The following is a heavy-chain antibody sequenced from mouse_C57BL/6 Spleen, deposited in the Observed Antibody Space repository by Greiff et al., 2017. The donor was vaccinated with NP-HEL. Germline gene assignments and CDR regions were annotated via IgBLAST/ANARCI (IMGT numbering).Heavy chain of an antibody. CDR3: ARDYGYDGNWYFDV. D-gene: IGHD2-2*01. CDR2: IYPGDGDT. J-gene: IGHJ1*03. CDR1: GYAFSSSW. V-gene: IGHV1-82*01. Sequence: QVQLQQSGPELVKPGASVKISCKASGYAFSSSWMNWVKQRPGKGLEWIGRIYPGDGDTNYNGKFKGKATLTADKSSSTAYMQLSSLTSEDSAVYFCARDYGYDGNWYFDVWGTGTTVTVSS.